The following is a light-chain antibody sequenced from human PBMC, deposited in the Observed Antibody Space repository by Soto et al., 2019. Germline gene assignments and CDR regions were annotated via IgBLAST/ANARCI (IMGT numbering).Light chain of an antibody. CDR3: SSYTSSSTYV. V-gene: IGLV2-14*01. CDR2: EVS. J-gene: IGLJ1*01. CDR1: SSDVGGYNY. Sequence: QSAVTQPASVSGSPGQSITISCTGTSSDVGGYNYVSWYQQHPGKAPKLMIYEVSNRPSGVSNRFSGSKSGNTASLTISGLQAGDEADYYCSSYTSSSTYVFGTGTKVTV.